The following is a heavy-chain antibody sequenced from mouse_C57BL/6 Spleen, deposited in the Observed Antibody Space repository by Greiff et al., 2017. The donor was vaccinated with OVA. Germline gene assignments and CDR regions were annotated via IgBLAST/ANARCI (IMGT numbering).Heavy chain of an antibody. Sequence: EVKLMESGPELVKPGASVKISCKASGYSFTDYNMNWVKQSNGKSLEWIGVINPNYGTTSYNQKFKGKATLTVDQSSSTAYMQLNSLTSEDSAVYDCASYYGSSYFDYWGQGTTLTVSP. CDR3: ASYYGSSYFDY. CDR2: INPNYGTT. D-gene: IGHD1-1*01. J-gene: IGHJ2*01. CDR1: GYSFTDYN. V-gene: IGHV1-39*01.